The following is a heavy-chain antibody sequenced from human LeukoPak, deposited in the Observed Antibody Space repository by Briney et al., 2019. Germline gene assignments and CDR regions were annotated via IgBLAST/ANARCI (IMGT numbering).Heavy chain of an antibody. D-gene: IGHD1-26*01. CDR3: VRIVGHTRPDF. J-gene: IGHJ4*02. CDR2: VSFDGRNK. Sequence: GGSLRLSCEASGFSLSSYAFHWVRQAPGKGLEWVSFVSFDGRNKNYADSVRGRFTISRDNSKNTLYLQMNSVTYEDTAVYFCVRIVGHTRPDFWGQGTLDTVSS. CDR1: GFSLSSYA. V-gene: IGHV3-30-3*01.